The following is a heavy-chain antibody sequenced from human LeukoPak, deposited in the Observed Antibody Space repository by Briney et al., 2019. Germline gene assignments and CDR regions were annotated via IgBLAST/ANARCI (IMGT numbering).Heavy chain of an antibody. D-gene: IGHD5-24*01. CDR3: AREGDEMENYYYYMDV. Sequence: SVKVSCKASGGTFISYAISWVRQAPGQGLEWMGGIIPIFGTANYAQKFQGRVTITADESTSTAYMELSSLRSEDTAVYYCAREGDEMENYYYYMDVWGKGTTVTISS. CDR1: GGTFISYA. J-gene: IGHJ6*03. V-gene: IGHV1-69*13. CDR2: IIPIFGTA.